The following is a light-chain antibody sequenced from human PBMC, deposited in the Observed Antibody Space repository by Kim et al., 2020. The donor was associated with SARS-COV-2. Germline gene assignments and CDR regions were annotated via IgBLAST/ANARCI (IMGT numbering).Light chain of an antibody. CDR2: AND. V-gene: IGLV1-40*01. Sequence: QSVLTQPPSVSGAPGQRVTIACTGSSSKIGVGVGYDLHWYQQVPGPAPKLFIYANDNRHSGVPARFSGSTSDHSAFLTLTGLQAGDEADYYYQSYDTSLSRSVFGGGTQLTVL. CDR3: QSYDTSLSRSV. CDR1: SSKIGVGVGYD. J-gene: IGLJ2*01.